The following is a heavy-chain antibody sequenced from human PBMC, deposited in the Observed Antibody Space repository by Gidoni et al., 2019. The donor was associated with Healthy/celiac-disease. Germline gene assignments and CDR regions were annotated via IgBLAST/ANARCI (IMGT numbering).Heavy chain of an antibody. V-gene: IGHV3-30*03. CDR3: AGAPGVTAIPNFDY. D-gene: IGHD2-21*02. CDR2: ISYDGSNK. Sequence: QVQLVASGGGVVQPGRSLRLSCAASGFTFSSYGMHWVRQAPGKGLEWVAVISYDGSNKYYADSVKGRFTISRDNSKNTLYLQMNSLRAEDTAVYYCAGAPGVTAIPNFDYWGQGTLVTVSS. J-gene: IGHJ4*02. CDR1: GFTFSSYG.